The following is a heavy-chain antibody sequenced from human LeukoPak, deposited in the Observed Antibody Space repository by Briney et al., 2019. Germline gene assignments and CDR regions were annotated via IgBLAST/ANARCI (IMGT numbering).Heavy chain of an antibody. D-gene: IGHD5-18*01. V-gene: IGHV3-33*01. CDR3: ARALQRGYSYGYYYYGMDV. Sequence: GGSLRLSCAASGFTFSSYGMHWVRQAPGKGLEWVAVIWYDGSNKYYADSVKGRFTISRDNSKNTLYLQMNSLRAEDTAVYYCARALQRGYSYGYYYYGMDVWGQGTTVTVSS. CDR2: IWYDGSNK. J-gene: IGHJ6*02. CDR1: GFTFSSYG.